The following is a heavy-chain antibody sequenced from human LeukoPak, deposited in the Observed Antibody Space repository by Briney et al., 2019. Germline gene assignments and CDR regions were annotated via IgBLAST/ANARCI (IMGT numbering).Heavy chain of an antibody. V-gene: IGHV3-74*01. CDR2: IISDGSIT. Sequence: QPGGSLTLSCAASGFTFSNYWMHWVRQAPGKGLLWVSRIISDGSITSYADSVKGRFTISRDNAKNTLYLQMNSLRAEDTAVYYCARVSYGMEVWGQGTTVTVSS. J-gene: IGHJ6*02. CDR3: ARVSYGMEV. CDR1: GFTFSNYW.